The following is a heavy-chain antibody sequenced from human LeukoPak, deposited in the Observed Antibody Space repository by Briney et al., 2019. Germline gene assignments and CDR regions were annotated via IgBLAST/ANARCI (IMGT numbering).Heavy chain of an antibody. CDR3: AELGITMIGGV. Sequence: GGSLRLSCAASGFTFSSYDMHWVRQATGKGLEWVSCIDTAGDTYYPGSVKGRFTISRENAKNSLYLQMNSLRAEDTAVYYCAELGITMIGGVWGKGTTVTISS. V-gene: IGHV3-13*01. J-gene: IGHJ6*04. CDR1: GFTFSSYD. CDR2: IDTAGDT. D-gene: IGHD3-10*02.